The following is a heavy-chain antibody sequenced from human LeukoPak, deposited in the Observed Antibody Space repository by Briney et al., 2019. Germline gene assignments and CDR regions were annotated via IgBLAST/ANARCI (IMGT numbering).Heavy chain of an antibody. J-gene: IGHJ4*02. V-gene: IGHV1-2*02. D-gene: IGHD6-13*01. CDR2: INPNSGGT. CDR1: GYTFTSYG. CDR3: ARVLIAAAGTLGY. Sequence: GASVKVSCKASGYTFTSYGISWVRQAPGQGLEWMGWINPNSGGTNYAQKFQGRVTMTRDTSISTAYMELSRLRSDDTAVYYCARVLIAAAGTLGYWGQGTLVTVSS.